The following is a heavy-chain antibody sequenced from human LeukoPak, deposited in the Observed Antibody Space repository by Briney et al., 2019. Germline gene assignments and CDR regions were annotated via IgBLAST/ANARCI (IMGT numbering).Heavy chain of an antibody. V-gene: IGHV4-59*08. CDR1: GGSISSYY. CDR2: IYYSGST. Sequence: SETLSLTCTVSGGSISSYYWSWIRQPPGKGLEWIGYIYYSGSTNYNPSLKSRVTISVGTSKNQFSLKLSSVTAADTAVYYCARIAAAGDYYYGMDVWGQGTTVTVS. CDR3: ARIAAAGDYYYGMDV. J-gene: IGHJ6*02. D-gene: IGHD6-13*01.